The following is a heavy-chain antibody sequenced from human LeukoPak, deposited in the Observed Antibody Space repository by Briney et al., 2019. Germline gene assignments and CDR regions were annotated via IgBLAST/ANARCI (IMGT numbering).Heavy chain of an antibody. CDR1: GGSFSSYY. CDR2: IYTTGTT. J-gene: IGHJ4*02. D-gene: IGHD3-3*01. V-gene: IGHV4-4*09. Sequence: PSETLSLTCTVSGGSFSSYYWSWIRQPPGKGLEWIGYIYTTGTTSYNPSLKSRVTISLDTSKNQFSLQLSSVTAVDTAVYYCARERYDFWSFDYWGQGTLVTFSS. CDR3: ARERYDFWSFDY.